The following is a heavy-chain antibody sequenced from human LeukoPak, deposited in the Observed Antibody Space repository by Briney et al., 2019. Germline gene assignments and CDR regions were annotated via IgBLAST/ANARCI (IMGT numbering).Heavy chain of an antibody. D-gene: IGHD3-3*01. Sequence: GGSLRLSCAASGFTFVNYAMSWVRQAPGKGLECVSGISASGGTTAYADSVKGRFTISRDNSKNTLYLQMNSLRAEDTAVYYCAKDYSDFCSGYYGYFDFWGHGTRVTVSS. CDR1: GFTFVNYA. J-gene: IGHJ4*01. V-gene: IGHV3-23*01. CDR3: AKDYSDFCSGYYGYFDF. CDR2: ISASGGTT.